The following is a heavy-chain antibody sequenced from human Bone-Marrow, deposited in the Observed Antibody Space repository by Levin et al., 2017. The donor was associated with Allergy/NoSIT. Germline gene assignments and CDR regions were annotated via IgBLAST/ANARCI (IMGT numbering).Heavy chain of an antibody. CDR3: AHRLVEARYSGWNGGYFAY. CDR1: GFSLSTSGVG. CDR2: IYWDNDK. D-gene: IGHD6-19*01. Sequence: QTLSLTCTFSGFSLSTSGVGVGWIRQPPGKALEWLAFIYWDNDKRYSPSLRSRLTINKDTSKNQVVLTMTNMDPVDTATYFCAHRLVEARYSGWNGGYFAYWRHGTLATVSS. J-gene: IGHJ4*01. V-gene: IGHV2-5*02.